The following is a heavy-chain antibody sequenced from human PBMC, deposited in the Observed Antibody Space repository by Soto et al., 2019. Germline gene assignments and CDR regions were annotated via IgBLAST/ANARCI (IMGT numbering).Heavy chain of an antibody. J-gene: IGHJ6*02. CDR1: GGTFSSYT. V-gene: IGHV1-69*02. Sequence: SVKVSCKASGGTFSSYTISWVRQAPGQGLEWMGRIIPILGIANYAQKFQGRVTITADKSTSTAYMELSSLRSEDTAVYYCARGGVLLWFGEPTRYYYYGMDVWGQGTTVTVSS. CDR2: IIPILGIA. D-gene: IGHD3-10*01. CDR3: ARGGVLLWFGEPTRYYYYGMDV.